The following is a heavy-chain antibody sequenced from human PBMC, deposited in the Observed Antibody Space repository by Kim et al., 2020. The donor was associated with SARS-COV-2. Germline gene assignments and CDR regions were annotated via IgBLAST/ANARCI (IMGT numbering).Heavy chain of an antibody. J-gene: IGHJ4*02. CDR2: ISGSGGST. D-gene: IGHD2-15*01. Sequence: GGSLRLSCAASGFTFSSYAMSWVRQAPGKGLEWVSAISGSGGSTYYADSVKGRFTISRDNSKNTLYLQMNSLRAEDTAVYYCAKELNIVVVVARPMGGYWGQGTLVTVSS. CDR3: AKELNIVVVVARPMGGY. V-gene: IGHV3-23*01. CDR1: GFTFSSYA.